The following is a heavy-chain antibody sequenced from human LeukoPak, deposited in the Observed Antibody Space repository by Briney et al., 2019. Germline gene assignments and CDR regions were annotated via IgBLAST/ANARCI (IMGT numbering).Heavy chain of an antibody. CDR2: IVTCGTYQ. Sequence: GGSLRLSCAASGFTFSNYNMNWVRQAPGKGREWVSSIVTCGTYQHYADSEKGRFTISRDNAKNSLNLQMTRLRAEDTAVYYCARDTRVYSDFWSGYSNWGQGTLVTVSS. CDR3: ARDTRVYSDFWSGYSN. J-gene: IGHJ4*02. CDR1: GFTFSNYN. V-gene: IGHV3-21*01. D-gene: IGHD3-3*01.